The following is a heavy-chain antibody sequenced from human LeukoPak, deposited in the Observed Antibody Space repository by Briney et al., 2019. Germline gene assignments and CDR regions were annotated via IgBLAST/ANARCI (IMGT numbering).Heavy chain of an antibody. V-gene: IGHV3-7*05. CDR2: IEQDGSEK. Sequence: GGSLRLSCAASGFIFTNYWMDWVRQAPGKGLEWVASIEQDGSEKYYLDSVKGRFTISRDNAKNSLYLQVNSLRTEDTAMYYCARGDSFSSPDDAFDIWGQGTMVTVSS. CDR3: ARGDSFSSPDDAFDI. CDR1: GFIFTNYW. J-gene: IGHJ3*02. D-gene: IGHD6-6*01.